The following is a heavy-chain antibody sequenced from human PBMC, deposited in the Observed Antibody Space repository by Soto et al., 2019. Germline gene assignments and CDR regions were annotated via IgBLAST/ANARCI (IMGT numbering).Heavy chain of an antibody. CDR2: ISSSSSYI. Sequence: GSLRLSCAASVFTFSSYSMNWVRQAPGKGLEWVSSISSSSSYIYYADSVKGRFTISRDNAKNSLYLQMNSLRAEDTAVYYCARGSSSSPRNNWFDPWGQGTLVTVSS. J-gene: IGHJ5*02. D-gene: IGHD6-6*01. V-gene: IGHV3-21*01. CDR3: ARGSSSSPRNNWFDP. CDR1: VFTFSSYS.